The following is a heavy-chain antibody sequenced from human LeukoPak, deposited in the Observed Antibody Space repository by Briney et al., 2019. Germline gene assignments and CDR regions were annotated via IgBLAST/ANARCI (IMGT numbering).Heavy chain of an antibody. Sequence: PSETLSLTCTVSGGSISSYYWSWLRQPPGKGLEWIGYIYYSGSTNYNPSLKSRVTISVDTSKNQFSLKLSSVTAADTAVYYCARVGATEAFDIWGQGTMVTVSS. V-gene: IGHV4-59*08. D-gene: IGHD1-26*01. CDR3: ARVGATEAFDI. CDR1: GGSISSYY. J-gene: IGHJ3*02. CDR2: IYYSGST.